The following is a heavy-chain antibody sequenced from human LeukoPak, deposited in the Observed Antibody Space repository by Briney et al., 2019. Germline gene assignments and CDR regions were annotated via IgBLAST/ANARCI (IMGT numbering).Heavy chain of an antibody. CDR3: ARPAITANDYVPYFDY. Sequence: ASVKVSCKASGYTFTGYYMHWVRQAPGQGLEWMGWINPNGGGTNYAQKFQGRVTMTRDTSISTAYMELSRLRSDDTAVYYCARPAITANDYVPYFDYWGQGTLVTVSS. CDR1: GYTFTGYY. V-gene: IGHV1-2*02. J-gene: IGHJ4*02. CDR2: INPNGGGT. D-gene: IGHD4-17*01.